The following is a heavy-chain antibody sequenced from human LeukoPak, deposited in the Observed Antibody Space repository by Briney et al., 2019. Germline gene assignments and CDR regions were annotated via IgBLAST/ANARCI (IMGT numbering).Heavy chain of an antibody. CDR3: VRDGGPFITERSTDRHNWLDP. Sequence: PSETLSLTCTVSGGSISSAGFYWSWIRQPAGKGLDWIGRIQTSEIVSYNPHLRGRVTISIDTSKNQFSLRMPYVTAADTAVYYCVRDGGPFITERSTDRHNWLDPWGLGSLVTVSS. CDR2: IQTSEIV. CDR1: GGSISSAGFY. D-gene: IGHD1-20*01. V-gene: IGHV4-61*02. J-gene: IGHJ5*02.